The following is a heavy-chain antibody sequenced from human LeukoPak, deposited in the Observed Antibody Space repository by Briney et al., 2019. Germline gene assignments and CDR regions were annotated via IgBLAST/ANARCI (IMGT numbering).Heavy chain of an antibody. D-gene: IGHD3-10*01. Sequence: SQTLSLTCAVSGGSISSGGYSWSWIRQPPGKGLEWIGYIYHSGSTYYNPSLKSRVTISVDRSKNQFSLKLSSVTAADTAVYYCAGTYYYGSGSYHEYDYWGQGTLVTVSS. J-gene: IGHJ4*02. CDR3: AGTYYYGSGSYHEYDY. CDR2: IYHSGST. CDR1: GGSISSGGYS. V-gene: IGHV4-30-2*01.